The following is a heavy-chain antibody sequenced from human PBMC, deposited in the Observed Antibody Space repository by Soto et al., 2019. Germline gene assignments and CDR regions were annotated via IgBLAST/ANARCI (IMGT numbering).Heavy chain of an antibody. J-gene: IGHJ5*02. CDR2: ISAYNGNT. Sequence: GASVKVSCKASGYTFTSYGISWVRQAPGQGLEWMGWISAYNGNTNYAQKLQGRVTMTTDTSTSTAYMELRSLRSDDTAVYYCARDTSDFHTWDTRFDPWGQGTLVTVSS. CDR3: ARDTSDFHTWDTRFDP. CDR1: GYTFTSYG. D-gene: IGHD5-18*01. V-gene: IGHV1-18*01.